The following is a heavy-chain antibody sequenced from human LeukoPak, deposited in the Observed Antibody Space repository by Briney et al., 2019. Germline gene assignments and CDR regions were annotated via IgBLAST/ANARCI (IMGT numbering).Heavy chain of an antibody. CDR1: GYTFTSYG. CDR3: ARIYYDSSGYPYYFDY. Sequence: GASVKVSCKASGYTFTSYGISWVRQAPGQGLGWMGWISAYNGNTNYAQKLQGRVTMTTDTSTSTAYMELRSLRSDDTAVYYCARIYYDSSGYPYYFDYWGQGTLVTVSS. V-gene: IGHV1-18*01. J-gene: IGHJ4*02. D-gene: IGHD3-22*01. CDR2: ISAYNGNT.